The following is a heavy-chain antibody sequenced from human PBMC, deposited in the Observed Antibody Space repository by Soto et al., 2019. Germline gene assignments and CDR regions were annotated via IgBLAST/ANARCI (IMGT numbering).Heavy chain of an antibody. V-gene: IGHV3-74*01. D-gene: IGHD2-21*01. CDR2: INTDGSST. J-gene: IGHJ1*01. CDR1: GFTFSTYW. CDR3: VQSRGWPCY. Sequence: GGSLRISCAASGFTFSTYWMHWVRQAPGKGLVWVSRINTDGSSTTYADSVKGRFTISRDNAKNTLYLQMNSLRAEDTAVYYCVQSRGWPCYWSQRTLVTVSS.